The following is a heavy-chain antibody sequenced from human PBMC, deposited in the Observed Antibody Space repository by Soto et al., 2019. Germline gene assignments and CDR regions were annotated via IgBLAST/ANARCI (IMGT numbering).Heavy chain of an antibody. CDR3: AREGDTAAYYYYGMDV. Sequence: GGSLRLSCAASGFTFSSYGMHWVRQAPGKGLEWVAVIWYDGSNKYYADSVKGRFTISRDNSKNTLYLQMNSLRAEDTAVYYCAREGDTAAYYYYGMDVWGQGTTVTVSS. J-gene: IGHJ6*02. CDR2: IWYDGSNK. D-gene: IGHD5-18*01. V-gene: IGHV3-33*01. CDR1: GFTFSSYG.